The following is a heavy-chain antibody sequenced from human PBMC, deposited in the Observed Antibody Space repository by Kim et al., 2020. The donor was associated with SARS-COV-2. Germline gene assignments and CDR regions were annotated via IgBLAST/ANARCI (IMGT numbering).Heavy chain of an antibody. CDR1: GYTLTELS. V-gene: IGHV1-24*01. Sequence: ASVKVSCKVSGYTLTELSMHWVRQAPGKGLEWMGGFDPEDGETIYAQKFQGRVTMTEDTSTDTAYMELSSLRSEDTAVYYCATGFDYGSGSYIWSSYGMDVWGQGTTVTVSS. J-gene: IGHJ6*02. CDR2: FDPEDGET. D-gene: IGHD3-10*01. CDR3: ATGFDYGSGSYIWSSYGMDV.